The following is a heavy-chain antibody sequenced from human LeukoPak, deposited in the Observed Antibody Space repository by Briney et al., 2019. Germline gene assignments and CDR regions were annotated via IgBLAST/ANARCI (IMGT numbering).Heavy chain of an antibody. CDR2: ISSSSSYI. D-gene: IGHD1-26*01. Sequence: GGSLRLSCAASGFTFSSYSMNWVRQAPGKGLEWVSSISSSSSYIYYADSVKGRFTISRDNAKNSLYLQMNSLRAEDTAVYYCARENSGSYSQWFDPWGQGTLVTVSS. J-gene: IGHJ5*02. CDR3: ARENSGSYSQWFDP. V-gene: IGHV3-21*01. CDR1: GFTFSSYS.